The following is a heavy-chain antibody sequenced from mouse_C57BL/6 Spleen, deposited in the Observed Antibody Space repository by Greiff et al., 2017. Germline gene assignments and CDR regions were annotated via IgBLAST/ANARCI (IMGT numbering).Heavy chain of an antibody. Sequence: EVQLQQSGAELVRPGASVKLSCTASGFNIKDDYMHWVKQRPEQGLEWIGWIDPENGDTEYATKFQGKATITADTSSNTAYMQLSSLTSECTAVYYCTTVAGCDGFADWGQGTLVTVSA. CDR1: GFNIKDDY. V-gene: IGHV14-4*01. D-gene: IGHD3-3*01. CDR2: IDPENGDT. CDR3: TTVAGCDGFAD. J-gene: IGHJ3*01.